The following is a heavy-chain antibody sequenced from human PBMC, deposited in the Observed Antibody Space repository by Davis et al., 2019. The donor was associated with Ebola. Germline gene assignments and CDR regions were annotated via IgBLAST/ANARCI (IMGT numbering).Heavy chain of an antibody. CDR3: AKALFSRGGSGGYPDPRDY. CDR1: GFTFSSYA. Sequence: GESLKISCAASGFTFSSYAMSWVRQAPGKGLEWVSAISGSGGTTYYAGSVKGRFTISRDNSKNTLYLQMNSLRAEDTALYYCAKALFSRGGSGGYPDPRDYWGQGTLVTVSS. D-gene: IGHD3-10*01. J-gene: IGHJ4*02. V-gene: IGHV3-23*01. CDR2: ISGSGGTT.